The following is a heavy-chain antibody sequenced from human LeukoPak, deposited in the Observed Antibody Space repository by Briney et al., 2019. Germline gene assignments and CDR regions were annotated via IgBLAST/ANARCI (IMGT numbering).Heavy chain of an antibody. CDR3: ARGGRGYYDSSGYLYYFDY. J-gene: IGHJ4*02. CDR2: IIPIFGTA. Sequence: SVTVSCKASGGTFSSYAISWVRQAPGQGLEGMGGIIPIFGTANYAQKFQGRVPITADESTSTASMELSSLSSEDTAVYDCARGGRGYYDSSGYLYYFDYWGQGTLVTVSS. CDR1: GGTFSSYA. V-gene: IGHV1-69*13. D-gene: IGHD3-22*01.